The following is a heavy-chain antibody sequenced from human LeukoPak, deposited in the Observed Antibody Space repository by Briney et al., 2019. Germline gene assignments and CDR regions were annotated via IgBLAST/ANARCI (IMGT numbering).Heavy chain of an antibody. J-gene: IGHJ4*02. CDR3: ARYRDGDRDISLDY. CDR1: GDSISSYY. CDR2: INNRGTT. Sequence: PSETPSHTCTVSGDSISSYYWSWIRQPPGKGLEWIGFINNRGTTSYNPSLKSRVTISRDVSKNQFALKLSSVSAADPAVYYCARYRDGDRDISLDYWGQGTLVTVSS. V-gene: IGHV4-59*08. D-gene: IGHD4-17*01.